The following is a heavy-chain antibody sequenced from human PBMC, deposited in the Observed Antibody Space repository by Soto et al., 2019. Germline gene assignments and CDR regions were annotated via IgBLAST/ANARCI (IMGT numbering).Heavy chain of an antibody. V-gene: IGHV1-24*01. CDR1: GYTLTELS. CDR3: ATDGGAVDTGKGIDRYYGMDV. CDR2: FNPEDGET. D-gene: IGHD3-16*01. Sequence: GASVKVSCKVSGYTLTELSMHWVRQAPGKGLEWMGWFNPEDGETIYAQKFQGRVTMTEDTSTDTAYMEMSSLRPDGTAVYYCATDGGAVDTGKGIDRYYGMDVWGQGTTVTVSS. J-gene: IGHJ6*02.